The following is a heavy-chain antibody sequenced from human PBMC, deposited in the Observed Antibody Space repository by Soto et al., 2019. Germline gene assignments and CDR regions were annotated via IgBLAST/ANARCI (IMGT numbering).Heavy chain of an antibody. Sequence: GGSLRLSCAASGFTFNNYAMIWVRQAPGKGLEWVSYISRSSSTIFYADSVKGRFIISRDNSRNTLYVQMNSLRVEDTAVYYCAKTRSEVVTDTPEFDYWGQGTVVTVSS. CDR2: ISRSSSTI. D-gene: IGHD2-21*02. J-gene: IGHJ4*02. CDR1: GFTFNNYA. CDR3: AKTRSEVVTDTPEFDY. V-gene: IGHV3-23*01.